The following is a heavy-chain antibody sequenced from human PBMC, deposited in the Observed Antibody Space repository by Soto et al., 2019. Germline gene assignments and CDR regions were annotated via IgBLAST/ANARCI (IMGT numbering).Heavy chain of an antibody. CDR2: IYYSGST. CDR3: ARGVRFLEWLDINWFDP. CDR1: GGSISSYY. V-gene: IGHV4-59*01. J-gene: IGHJ5*02. D-gene: IGHD3-3*01. Sequence: ETLSLTCTVSGGSISSYYWSWIRQPPGKGLEWIGYIYYSGSTNYNPSLKSRVTISVDTSKNQFSLKLSSVTAADTAVYYCARGVRFLEWLDINWFDPWGQGTLVTVSS.